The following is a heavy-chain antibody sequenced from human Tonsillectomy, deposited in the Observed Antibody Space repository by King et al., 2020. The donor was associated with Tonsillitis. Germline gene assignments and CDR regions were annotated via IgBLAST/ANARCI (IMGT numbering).Heavy chain of an antibody. CDR2: TSFSGST. D-gene: IGHD6-25*01. CDR3: AKAALTPFDY. Sequence: QLQESGPGLGKPSETLSLTCTVSGGSLVSSGFYWGWIRPPPGEGVGWIGGTSFSGSTHHNPPLKSRLNILVDRSKNQFSLNLRSVTAADTAVYDCAKAALTPFDYWGPGTLVTVSS. J-gene: IGHJ4*02. CDR1: GGSLVSSGFY. V-gene: IGHV4-39*01.